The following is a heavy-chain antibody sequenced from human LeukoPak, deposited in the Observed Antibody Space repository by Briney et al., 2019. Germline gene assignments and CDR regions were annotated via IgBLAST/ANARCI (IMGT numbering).Heavy chain of an antibody. J-gene: IGHJ6*03. Sequence: PGGSLRLSCAASGFTFSSYWMSWVRQAPGKGLEWVANIKQDGSEKYYVDSVKGRFTISRDNAKNSLYLQMNSLRAEDTAVYYRARDVVAGGWYVGYYYYHMDVWGKGTTVTVSS. CDR1: GFTFSSYW. CDR2: IKQDGSEK. D-gene: IGHD6-19*01. V-gene: IGHV3-7*01. CDR3: ARDVVAGGWYVGYYYYHMDV.